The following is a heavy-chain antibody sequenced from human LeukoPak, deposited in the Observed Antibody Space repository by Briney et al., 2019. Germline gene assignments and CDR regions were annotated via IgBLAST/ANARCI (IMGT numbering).Heavy chain of an antibody. D-gene: IGHD2-2*02. Sequence: GESLKISCKGSGFRFTTYWIGWVRQMPRKGLEWMGIIFPSNSDTRYSLSFQGQVTISADKSISTAYLQWGSLKASDTAMYYCARRYTTSSESDYWGQGTLVAVSS. CDR2: IFPSNSDT. V-gene: IGHV5-51*01. CDR1: GFRFTTYW. J-gene: IGHJ4*02. CDR3: ARRYTTSSESDY.